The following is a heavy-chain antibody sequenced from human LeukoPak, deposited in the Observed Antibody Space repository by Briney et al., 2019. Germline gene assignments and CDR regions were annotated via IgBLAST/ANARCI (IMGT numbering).Heavy chain of an antibody. CDR2: IRSKAYGGTT. CDR3: TRDIVVVVAATGYYYYYGMDV. Sequence: GGSLRLSCTASGFTFGDYAMSWVRQAPGKGLEWVGFIRSKAYGGTTEYAASVKGRFTISRDDSKSIAYLQMNSLKTEDTAVYCCTRDIVVVVAATGYYYYYGMDVWGQGTTVTVSS. J-gene: IGHJ6*02. V-gene: IGHV3-49*04. CDR1: GFTFGDYA. D-gene: IGHD2-15*01.